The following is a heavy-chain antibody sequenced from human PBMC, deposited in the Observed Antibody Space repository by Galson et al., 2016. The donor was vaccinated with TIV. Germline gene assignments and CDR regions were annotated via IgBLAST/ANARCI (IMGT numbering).Heavy chain of an antibody. V-gene: IGHV3-30*03. CDR2: VSFDGSNK. CDR1: GFTFSNYG. CDR3: ARQNDYLYYFDY. D-gene: IGHD4/OR15-4a*01. J-gene: IGHJ4*02. Sequence: SLRLSCAASGFTFSNYGMDWVRQAPGKGLEWVAVVSFDGSNKYYADSVKGRFTISRDNSKNTLYLQMNSLRPEDTALYYCARQNDYLYYFDYWGQGTLVTVSS.